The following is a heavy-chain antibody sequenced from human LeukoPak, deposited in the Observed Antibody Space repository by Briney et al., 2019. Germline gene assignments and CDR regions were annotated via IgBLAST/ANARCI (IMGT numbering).Heavy chain of an antibody. Sequence: ASETLSLTCTVSGGSISSSSYYWGWIRQPPGKGLEWIGSIYYSGSTYYNPSLKSRVTISVDTSKNQFSLKLSSVTAADTAVYYCARDVVTTWAYYYYYMDVWGKGTTVIVSS. V-gene: IGHV4-39*07. D-gene: IGHD5-12*01. J-gene: IGHJ6*03. CDR2: IYYSGST. CDR1: GGSISSSSYY. CDR3: ARDVVTTWAYYYYYMDV.